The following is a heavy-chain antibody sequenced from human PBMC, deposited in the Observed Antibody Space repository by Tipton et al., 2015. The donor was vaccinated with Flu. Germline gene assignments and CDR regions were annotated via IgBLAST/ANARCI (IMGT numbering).Heavy chain of an antibody. V-gene: IGHV4-31*03. CDR2: IYYRGST. D-gene: IGHD1-14*01. Sequence: TLSLTCTVSGGSISSGGYYWSWIRQHPGKGLEWVGYIYYRGSTYYNPSLKRRVTISVGTSKNQFSLKLSSVTAADTAVYYCARVRLVITGTKGFDLWGQGPPVPVSS. CDR1: GGSISSGGYY. CDR3: ARVRLVITGTKGFDL. J-gene: IGHJ4*02.